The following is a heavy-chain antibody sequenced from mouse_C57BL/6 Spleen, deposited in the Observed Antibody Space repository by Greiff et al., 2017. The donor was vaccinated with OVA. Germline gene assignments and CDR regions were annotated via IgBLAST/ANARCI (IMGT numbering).Heavy chain of an antibody. CDR2: IYPGSGST. CDR1: GYTFTSYW. D-gene: IGHD2-5*01. J-gene: IGHJ2*01. V-gene: IGHV1-55*01. Sequence: QVQLQQPGAELVKPGASVKMSCKASGYTFTSYWITWVKQRPGQGLEWIGDIYPGSGSTNYNEKFKSKATLTVDTSSSTAYMQLSSLTSEDSAVYDCARAGYSNSYFGYWGQGTTLTVAS. CDR3: ARAGYSNSYFGY.